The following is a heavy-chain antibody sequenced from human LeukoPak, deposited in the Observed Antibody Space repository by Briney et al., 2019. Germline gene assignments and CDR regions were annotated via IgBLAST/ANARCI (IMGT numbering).Heavy chain of an antibody. CDR3: ARTHSSGYYNYYYYYGMDV. V-gene: IGHV3-30-3*01. CDR2: ISYDGSNK. J-gene: IGHJ6*02. D-gene: IGHD3-22*01. Sequence: GRSLRLSCAASGFTFSSYAMHWVRQAPGKGLERVAVISYDGSNKYYADSVKGRFTISRDNSKNTLYLQMNSLRAEDTAVYYCARTHSSGYYNYYYYYGMDVWGQGTTVTVSS. CDR1: GFTFSSYA.